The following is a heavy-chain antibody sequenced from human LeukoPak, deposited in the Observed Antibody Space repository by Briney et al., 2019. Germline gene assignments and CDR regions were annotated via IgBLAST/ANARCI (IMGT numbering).Heavy chain of an antibody. Sequence: SETLSLTCTVSGGSISSSSYYWGWIRQPPGKGLEWIGSIYYGGSTYYNPSLKSRVTISVDTSKNQFSLKLSSVTAADTAVYYCALVAGPGGWFDPWGQGTLVTVSS. V-gene: IGHV4-39*01. CDR2: IYYGGST. CDR1: GGSISSSSYY. J-gene: IGHJ5*02. CDR3: ALVAGPGGWFDP. D-gene: IGHD6-19*01.